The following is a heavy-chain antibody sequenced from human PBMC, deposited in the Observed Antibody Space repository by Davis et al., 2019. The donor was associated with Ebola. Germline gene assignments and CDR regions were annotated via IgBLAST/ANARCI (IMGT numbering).Heavy chain of an antibody. V-gene: IGHV4-59*01. Sequence: MPSETLSLTCSVSGDSMSGFYWSWIRQTPEKGLEWIGYIYYTGRVEYNPPLQSRVTISIDTSESRFSLKLTSVTPADTAVYYCARGGQGVGAGRWLDPWGQGNLVIVSS. J-gene: IGHJ5*02. CDR1: GDSMSGFY. D-gene: IGHD1-26*01. CDR2: IYYTGRV. CDR3: ARGGQGVGAGRWLDP.